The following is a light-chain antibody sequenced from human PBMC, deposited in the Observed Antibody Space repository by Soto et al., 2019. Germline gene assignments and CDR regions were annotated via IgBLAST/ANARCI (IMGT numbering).Light chain of an antibody. CDR3: CSYAGSQTYV. CDR2: DVN. V-gene: IGLV2-11*01. CDR1: SNDVGAYNY. J-gene: IGLJ1*01. Sequence: QSVLTQPRSVSGSPGQPVTISCTGTSNDVGAYNYVSWYQQHPGKAPKLMIYDVNERPSGVPDRFSGSKSGNTASLTISGLQAEDGADYYCCSYAGSQTYVFGTGTKVTVL.